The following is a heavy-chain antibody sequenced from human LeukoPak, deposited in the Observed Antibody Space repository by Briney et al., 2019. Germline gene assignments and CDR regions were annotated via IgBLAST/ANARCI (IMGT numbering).Heavy chain of an antibody. CDR2: IDYSGTT. CDR1: GGPISTYY. J-gene: IGHJ5*02. Sequence: SETLSLTCTVSGGPISTYYWSWIRQPPGKGLQWIGYIDYSGTTNYNPSLKSRVTISVDTSKNQFSLKLSSVTAADTAVYYCARDGYYDSSGYRNWFDPWGQGTLVTVSS. CDR3: ARDGYYDSSGYRNWFDP. V-gene: IGHV4-59*01. D-gene: IGHD3-22*01.